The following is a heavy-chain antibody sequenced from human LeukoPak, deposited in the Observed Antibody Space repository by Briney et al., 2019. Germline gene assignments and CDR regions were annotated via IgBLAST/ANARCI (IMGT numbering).Heavy chain of an antibody. Sequence: GGSLRLSCAASEFSVGSNYMTWVRQAPGKGLEWVSLIYSGGSTYYADSVKGRFTISRDNSKNTLYLQMNSLRAEDTAVYYCAKDDYYYGVDYWGQGTLVTVSS. D-gene: IGHD1-26*01. CDR1: EFSVGSNY. J-gene: IGHJ4*02. V-gene: IGHV3-66*01. CDR2: IYSGGST. CDR3: AKDDYYYGVDY.